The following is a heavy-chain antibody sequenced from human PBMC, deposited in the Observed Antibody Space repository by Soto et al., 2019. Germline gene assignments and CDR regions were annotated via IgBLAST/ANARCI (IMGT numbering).Heavy chain of an antibody. CDR2: ISYDGSNK. V-gene: IGHV3-30-3*01. CDR1: GFTFSSYA. Sequence: QVQLVESGGGVVQPGRSLRLSCAASGFTFSSYAMHWVRQAPGKGLEWVAVISYDGSNKYYADSVKGRFTISRDNSKNPLYLQMNSLRAEDTAVYYCARDGTWIQPSYWYFDLWGRGTLVTVSS. J-gene: IGHJ2*01. CDR3: ARDGTWIQPSYWYFDL. D-gene: IGHD5-18*01.